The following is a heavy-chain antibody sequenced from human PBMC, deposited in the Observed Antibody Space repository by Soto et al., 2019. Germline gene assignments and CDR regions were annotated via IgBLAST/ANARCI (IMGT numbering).Heavy chain of an antibody. CDR2: ISSSSSSS. CDR1: GFSFSDSY. CDR3: ARDNGGTFDY. Sequence: QVLLVESGGGLVKPGGSLRLSCAASGFSFSDSYMSWIRQAPGKGLEWVSYISSSSSSSNYADSMKGRFTISRDNAKNSLYLQMNSRRVEETAVYYCARDNGGTFDYWGQGTLVTVSS. J-gene: IGHJ4*02. V-gene: IGHV3-11*05. D-gene: IGHD2-8*01.